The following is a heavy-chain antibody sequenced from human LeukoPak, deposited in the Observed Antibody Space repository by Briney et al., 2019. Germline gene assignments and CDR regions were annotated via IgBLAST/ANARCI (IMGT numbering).Heavy chain of an antibody. CDR2: IYASGST. V-gene: IGHV4-4*07. D-gene: IGHD1-1*01. J-gene: IGHJ4*02. Sequence: SETLSLTCTVSGGSISSYYWSWIRQPAGKGLEWIGRIYASGSTNYNPSLKSRVTMSVDTSKNQFSLKLSSVTAADTAVYYCARTTQGGRVRYYFDYWGQGTLVTVSS. CDR1: GGSISSYY. CDR3: ARTTQGGRVRYYFDY.